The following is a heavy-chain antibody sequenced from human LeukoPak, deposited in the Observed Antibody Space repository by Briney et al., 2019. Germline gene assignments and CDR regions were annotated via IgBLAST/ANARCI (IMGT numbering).Heavy chain of an antibody. D-gene: IGHD6-19*01. V-gene: IGHV3-13*01. CDR2: IGTAGDT. CDR1: GFTFSRYG. CDR3: AGAGSETQWRAFDF. Sequence: TGGSLRLSCAASGFTFSRYGMHWVRQSTGKGLEWVSGIGTAGDTYYAGSVKGRFTISRENAKNSLYLQMNSLTAGDTAVYYCAGAGSETQWRAFDFWGQGALVTVFS. J-gene: IGHJ4*02.